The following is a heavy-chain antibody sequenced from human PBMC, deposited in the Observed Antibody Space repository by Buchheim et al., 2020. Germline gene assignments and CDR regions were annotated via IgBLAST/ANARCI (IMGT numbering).Heavy chain of an antibody. CDR2: IWYDGSNK. V-gene: IGHV3-33*01. D-gene: IGHD2-2*03. Sequence: QVQLVESGGGVVQPGRSLRLSCAASGFTFRSYGMHWVRQAPGKGLEWVAVIWYDGSNKYYADSVKGRFTISRDNSKNTLYLQMNSLRAEDTAVYYCARASGYCSSTSCLSIFDYWGQGTL. CDR3: ARASGYCSSTSCLSIFDY. J-gene: IGHJ4*02. CDR1: GFTFRSYG.